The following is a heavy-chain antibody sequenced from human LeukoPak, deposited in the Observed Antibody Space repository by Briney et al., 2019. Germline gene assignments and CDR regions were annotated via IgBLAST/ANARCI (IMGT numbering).Heavy chain of an antibody. CDR1: GYSISSGYY. Sequence: SETLSLTCTVSGYSISSGYYWGWIRQPPGKGLEWIGSIYHSGSTYYNPSLKSRVTISVDTSKNQFSLKLSSVTAADTAVYYCARDRKAGGSFDYWGQGTLVTVSS. J-gene: IGHJ4*02. V-gene: IGHV4-38-2*02. CDR2: IYHSGST. CDR3: ARDRKAGGSFDY. D-gene: IGHD6-13*01.